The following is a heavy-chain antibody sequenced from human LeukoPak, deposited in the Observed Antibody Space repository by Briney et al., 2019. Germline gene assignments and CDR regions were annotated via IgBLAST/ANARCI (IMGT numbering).Heavy chain of an antibody. Sequence: SETLSLTCTVSGGSISSSSYYWGWIRQPPGKGLEWIGSIYYSGSTYYNPSLKSRVTISVDTSKNQFSLKLSSVTAADTAVYYCARHYSRNPNRLWRYFDYWGQGTLVTVSS. CDR3: ARHYSRNPNRLWRYFDY. V-gene: IGHV4-39*01. D-gene: IGHD1-14*01. CDR2: IYYSGST. J-gene: IGHJ4*02. CDR1: GGSISSSSYY.